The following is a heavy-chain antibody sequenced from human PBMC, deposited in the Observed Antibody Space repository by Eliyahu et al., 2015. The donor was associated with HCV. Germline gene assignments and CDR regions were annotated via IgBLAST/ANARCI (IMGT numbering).Heavy chain of an antibody. CDR2: ISGNGGST. V-gene: IGHV3-23*01. J-gene: IGHJ4*02. CDR1: GFTFSSYA. CDR3: ARDVTSYGSGVDY. D-gene: IGHD3-10*01. Sequence: EVQLLESGGGLIQPGGSLRVSCAASGFTFSSYAMSWVRQAPGKGLEGVSHISGNGGSTYYADSVKGRFTISRDNSKNTLYLQMNSLRVEDTALYYCARDVTSYGSGVDYWGQGTLVSVSS.